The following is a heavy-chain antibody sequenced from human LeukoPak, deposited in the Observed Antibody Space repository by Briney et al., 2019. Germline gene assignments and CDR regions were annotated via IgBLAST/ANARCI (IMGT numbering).Heavy chain of an antibody. V-gene: IGHV3-33*01. CDR1: GFTLSNYG. CDR3: ARHKSGYLDY. Sequence: PGGSLRLSCAASGFTLSNYGMHWVRQAPGKGLEWVAIIWYDGSNKYYADPVKGRFTISRDNSKNTLYLQMNSLRAEDTAVYYCARHKSGYLDYWGQGTLVTVSS. CDR2: IWYDGSNK. J-gene: IGHJ4*02. D-gene: IGHD3-10*01.